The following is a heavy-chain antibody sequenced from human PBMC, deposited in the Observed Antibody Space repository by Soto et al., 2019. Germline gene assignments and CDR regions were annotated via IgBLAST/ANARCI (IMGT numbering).Heavy chain of an antibody. CDR2: ISYDGSNK. D-gene: IGHD3-3*01. V-gene: IGHV3-30-3*01. CDR1: GFTFSSYA. CDR3: ARDRPIYYDFWSGYPPYYYYGMDV. Sequence: LRLSCAASGFTFSSYAMHWVRQAPGKGLEWVAVISYDGSNKYYADSVKGRFTISRDNSKNTLYLQMNSLRAEDTAVYYCARDRPIYYDFWSGYPPYYYYGMDVWGQGTTVTVSS. J-gene: IGHJ6*02.